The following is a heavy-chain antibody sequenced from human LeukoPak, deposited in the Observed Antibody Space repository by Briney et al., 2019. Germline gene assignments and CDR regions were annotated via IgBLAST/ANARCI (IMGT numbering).Heavy chain of an antibody. J-gene: IGHJ3*01. D-gene: IGHD4-23*01. Sequence: PGGSLRLSCAASGFTFSNFAVRWVRQAPGKGLEWVSAISGSGGSNYYAGFVKGRFTIPRNNCKNTLSLQMNSLRAEDTAVYYCAKSPAVDAAFDVWGQGTMVTVSS. V-gene: IGHV3-23*01. CDR1: GFTFSNFA. CDR2: ISGSGGSN. CDR3: AKSPAVDAAFDV.